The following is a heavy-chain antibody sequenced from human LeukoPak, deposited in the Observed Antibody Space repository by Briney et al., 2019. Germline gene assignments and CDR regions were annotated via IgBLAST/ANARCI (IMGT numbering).Heavy chain of an antibody. CDR1: GGTVSRYP. D-gene: IGHD3-22*01. CDR2: IIPIFGTA. CDR3: ASPPVYYYDSSGYYYNY. Sequence: SVKVSCKASGGTVSRYPISWVRQAPGQGLEWMGGIIPIFGTANYAQKFQGRVTITADESTSTAYMELSSLRSEDTAAYYCASPPVYYYDSSGYYYNYWGQGTLVTVSS. J-gene: IGHJ4*02. V-gene: IGHV1-69*01.